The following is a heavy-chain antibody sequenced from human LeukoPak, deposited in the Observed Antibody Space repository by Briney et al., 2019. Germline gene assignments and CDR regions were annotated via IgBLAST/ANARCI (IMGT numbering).Heavy chain of an antibody. CDR3: ARGNEPLQPFDY. V-gene: IGHV4-59*01. Sequence: PSETLSLTCTVSGGPISSYYWSWIRQPPGKGLEWIGYIYYSGSTNYNPSLKSRVTISVDTSKNQFSLKLSSVTAADTAVYYCARGNEPLQPFDYWGQGTLVTVSS. J-gene: IGHJ4*02. CDR2: IYYSGST. D-gene: IGHD1-1*01. CDR1: GGPISSYY.